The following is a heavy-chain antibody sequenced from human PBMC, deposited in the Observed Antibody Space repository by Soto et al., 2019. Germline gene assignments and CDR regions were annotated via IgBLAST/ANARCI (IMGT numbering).Heavy chain of an antibody. D-gene: IGHD3-22*01. CDR1: GDTFSTYS. J-gene: IGHJ4*02. V-gene: IGHV1-69*06. Sequence: QVQLVQSGAEVKKPGSSVKVSCKASGDTFSTYSISWVRQAPGQGLEWLGGIIPILGTPSYAQRFQGRVTITADKSTSTAYMELSSPRSEDTAVYYRARERSRYDRSGYYRPDYWGQGTLVTVSS. CDR3: ARERSRYDRSGYYRPDY. CDR2: IIPILGTP.